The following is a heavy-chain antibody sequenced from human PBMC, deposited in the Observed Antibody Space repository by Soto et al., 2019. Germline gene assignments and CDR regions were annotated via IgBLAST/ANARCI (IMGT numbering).Heavy chain of an antibody. CDR1: AFTFSSYG. Sequence: QVQLVESGGGVVQPGRSLRLSCAASAFTFSSYGIHWVRQAPGKGLEWVAVIYYDGSNKYYADSVKGRFTISRDNSKNTLYLQMTSLRADDTAVYYCARGHGVATTMGWFDPWGQGTLVTVSS. CDR3: ARGHGVATTMGWFDP. V-gene: IGHV3-33*01. CDR2: IYYDGSNK. J-gene: IGHJ5*02. D-gene: IGHD5-12*01.